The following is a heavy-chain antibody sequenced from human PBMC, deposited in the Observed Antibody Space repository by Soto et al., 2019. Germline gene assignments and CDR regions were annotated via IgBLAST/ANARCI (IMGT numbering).Heavy chain of an antibody. CDR1: GFTFSSYA. J-gene: IGHJ5*02. Sequence: LRLSCAASGFTFSSYAMHWVRQAPGKGLEWVAVISYDGSNKYYADSVKGRFTISRDNSKNTLYLQMNSLRAEDTAVYYCARGVRGVINAPWGQGTLVTVSS. CDR2: ISYDGSNK. V-gene: IGHV3-30-3*01. D-gene: IGHD3-10*01. CDR3: ARGVRGVINAP.